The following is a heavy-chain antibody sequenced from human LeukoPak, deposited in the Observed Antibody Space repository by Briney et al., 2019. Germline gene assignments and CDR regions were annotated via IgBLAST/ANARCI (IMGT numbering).Heavy chain of an antibody. CDR1: GFTFSSYA. Sequence: GGSLRLSCAASGFTFSSYAMHWVRQAPGKGLEWVAVISYDGSNKYYADSVKGRFTISRDNSKNTLYLQMNSLRAEDTAVYYCARVTGSSSSNYYYYYYMDVWGKGTTVTVSS. V-gene: IGHV3-30-3*01. D-gene: IGHD6-13*01. CDR3: ARVTGSSSSNYYYYYYMDV. CDR2: ISYDGSNK. J-gene: IGHJ6*03.